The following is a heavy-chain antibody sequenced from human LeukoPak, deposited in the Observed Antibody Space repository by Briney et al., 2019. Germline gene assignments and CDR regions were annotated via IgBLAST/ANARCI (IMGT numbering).Heavy chain of an antibody. CDR2: IYPGDSDT. CDR3: ARPRYYYGSGSYPPYLINDSPTLWFDP. CDR1: GYSFTSYW. J-gene: IGHJ5*02. Sequence: GESLKISCKGSGYSFTSYWIGWVRQMPGKGLEWMGIIYPGDSDTRYSPSFQGQVTISADKSISTAYLQWSSLKASDTAMYYCARPRYYYGSGSYPPYLINDSPTLWFDPWGQGTLVTVSS. V-gene: IGHV5-51*01. D-gene: IGHD3-10*01.